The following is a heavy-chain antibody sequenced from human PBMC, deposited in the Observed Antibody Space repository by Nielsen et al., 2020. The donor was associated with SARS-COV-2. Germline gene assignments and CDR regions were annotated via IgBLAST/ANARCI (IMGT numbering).Heavy chain of an antibody. J-gene: IGHJ5*02. D-gene: IGHD6-19*01. V-gene: IGHV1-69*13. CDR1: GGTFSSYA. Sequence: SVKVSCKASGGTFSSYAISWVRQAPGQGLEWMGGIIPICGTANYAQKFQGRVTITADESTSTADMELSSLRSEDTAVYYCARGGYRAPRIAVLSWFDPWGQGTLVTVSS. CDR3: ARGGYRAPRIAVLSWFDP. CDR2: IIPICGTA.